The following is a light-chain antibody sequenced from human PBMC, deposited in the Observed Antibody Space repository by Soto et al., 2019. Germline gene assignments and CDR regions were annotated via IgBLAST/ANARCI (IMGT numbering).Light chain of an antibody. Sequence: QSALTQPASVSGSPGQSITISCTGTNSDIGGYNYVSWYQQHPGKAPILMIYDVSNRPSGVSYRFSGSKSGNTASLTISGRQAEDEADYYCSSYTSRSTLGVFGGGTTLTVL. CDR3: SSYTSRSTLGV. CDR2: DVS. CDR1: NSDIGGYNY. V-gene: IGLV2-14*03. J-gene: IGLJ2*01.